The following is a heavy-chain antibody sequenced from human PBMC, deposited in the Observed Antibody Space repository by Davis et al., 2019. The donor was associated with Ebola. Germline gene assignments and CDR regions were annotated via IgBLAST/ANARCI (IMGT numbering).Heavy chain of an antibody. J-gene: IGHJ4*01. Sequence: GSLRLSCTVSGGSISVYYWSWIRQPPGKGLEWIGFINYSGRSKYSPSLKSRVTVSVDTSKNQFSLNLSSVTAADTAVYYCARGGGTSEADYWGHGTLVAVSS. V-gene: IGHV4-59*01. CDR3: ARGGGTSEADY. CDR2: INYSGRS. D-gene: IGHD1-7*01. CDR1: GGSISVYY.